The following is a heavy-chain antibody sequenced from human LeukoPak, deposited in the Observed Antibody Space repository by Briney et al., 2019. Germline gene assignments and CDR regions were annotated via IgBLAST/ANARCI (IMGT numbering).Heavy chain of an antibody. CDR3: ARHSSSLLAELASFYFDS. CDR2: IYYGGNT. J-gene: IGHJ4*02. V-gene: IGHV4-39*01. CDR1: GDSVAYSNDY. D-gene: IGHD3-16*01. Sequence: SETLSLTCTASGDSVAYSNDYWGWIRQPPGKGLEWIGSIYYGGNTYYSPSLKSRLTIYVDTSKNQFSLRLSSVTAADTAVYYCARHSSSLLAELASFYFDSWGQGILVPVSS.